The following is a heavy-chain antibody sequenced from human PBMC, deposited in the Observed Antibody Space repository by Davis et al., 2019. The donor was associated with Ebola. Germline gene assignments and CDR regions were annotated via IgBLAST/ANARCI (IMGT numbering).Heavy chain of an antibody. CDR1: GFTFSGSA. CDR3: TTVTIPDNNDY. V-gene: IGHV3-73*01. J-gene: IGHJ4*02. D-gene: IGHD4-17*01. Sequence: GESLKISCAASGFTFSGSAMHWVRQASGKGLEWVGRIRSKVNSYATAYAASVKGRFTISRDDSKNTAYLQMNSLKTEDTAVYYCTTVTIPDNNDYWGQGTLVTVSS. CDR2: IRSKVNSYAT.